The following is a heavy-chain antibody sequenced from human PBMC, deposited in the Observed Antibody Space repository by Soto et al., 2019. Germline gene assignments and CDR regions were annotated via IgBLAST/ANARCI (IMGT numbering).Heavy chain of an antibody. Sequence: QVQLQQWGAGLLKPSETLSLTCAVYGGSFSGYYWTWIRQPPGTGLEWIGEINHSGSTNYNPSLKSRVTISADTSKNQFSLQLTSVTAADTAVYYCARDKITGLFDYWGQGTLVTVSS. CDR2: INHSGST. V-gene: IGHV4-34*01. CDR3: ARDKITGLFDY. J-gene: IGHJ4*02. D-gene: IGHD2-8*02. CDR1: GGSFSGYY.